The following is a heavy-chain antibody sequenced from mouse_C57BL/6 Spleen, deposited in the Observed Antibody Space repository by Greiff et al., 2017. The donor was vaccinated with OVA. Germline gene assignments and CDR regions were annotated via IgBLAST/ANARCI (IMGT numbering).Heavy chain of an antibody. J-gene: IGHJ4*01. V-gene: IGHV1-64*01. CDR3: ARHYDPYYAMDY. Sequence: QVQLQQPGAELVKPGASVKLSCKASGYTFTSYWMHWVKQRPGQGLEWIGMIHPNSGSTNYNEKFKSKATLTVNKSSSTAYMQRSSLTSEDSAVYYCARHYDPYYAMDYWGQGTSVTVSS. CDR1: GYTFTSYW. D-gene: IGHD2-4*01. CDR2: IHPNSGST.